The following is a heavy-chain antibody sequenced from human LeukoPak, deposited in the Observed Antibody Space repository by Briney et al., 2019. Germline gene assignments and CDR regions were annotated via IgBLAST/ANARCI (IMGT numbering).Heavy chain of an antibody. V-gene: IGHV4-34*01. Sequence: PSETLSLTCAVYGGSFSGYYWSWIRQPPGKGLEWIGEINHSGSTNYNPSLKSRVTISVDTSKNQFSLKLSSVTAADTAVYYCARHAGYTYDYWGQGTLVTVSS. CDR3: ARHAGYTYDY. J-gene: IGHJ4*02. D-gene: IGHD5-24*01. CDR2: INHSGST. CDR1: GGSFSGYY.